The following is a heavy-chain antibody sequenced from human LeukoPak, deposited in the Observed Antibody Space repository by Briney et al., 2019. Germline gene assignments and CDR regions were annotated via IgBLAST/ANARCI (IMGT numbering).Heavy chain of an antibody. CDR2: INHGEST. V-gene: IGHV4-34*01. D-gene: IGHD3-22*01. CDR3: ARGRTYYYDTSGYYPSIYYGMDV. J-gene: IGHJ6*02. CDR1: GGSFSGYY. Sequence: SETLSLTCAVSGGSFSGYYWYWIRQPPGKGLEWFGEINHGESTNYNPSLKSRATLSVDTSKNQFSLKLTSVTAADTAVYYCARGRTYYYDTSGYYPSIYYGMDVWGQGTTVIVSS.